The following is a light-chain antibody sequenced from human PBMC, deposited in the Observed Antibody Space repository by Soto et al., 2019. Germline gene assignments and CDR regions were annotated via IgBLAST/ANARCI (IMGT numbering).Light chain of an antibody. J-gene: IGKJ1*01. V-gene: IGKV1-6*01. CDR2: AAS. CDR3: LQYYNFSWT. CDR1: QDIRNT. Sequence: AIQMTQSPSSLSASVGDRVAISCRASQDIRNTLAWYQQKPGEAPKLMIFAASNLQSGVPSRFSGSGSVTDFTLAITGLQPEDVATYYCLQYYNFSWTFGQGTKVDI.